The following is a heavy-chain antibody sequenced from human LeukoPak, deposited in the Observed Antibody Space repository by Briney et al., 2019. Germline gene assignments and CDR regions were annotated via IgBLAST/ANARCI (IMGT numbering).Heavy chain of an antibody. CDR2: INAGNGNT. CDR3: ARDHSSSWYRITGIDY. D-gene: IGHD6-13*01. J-gene: IGHJ4*02. CDR1: GYTFTSYA. Sequence: ASVKVSCKASGYTFTSYAMHWVRQAPGQRLEWMGWINAGNGNTKYSQKFQGRVTITRDTSASTAYMELSSLRSKDTAVYYCARDHSSSWYRITGIDYWGQGTLVTVSS. V-gene: IGHV1-3*01.